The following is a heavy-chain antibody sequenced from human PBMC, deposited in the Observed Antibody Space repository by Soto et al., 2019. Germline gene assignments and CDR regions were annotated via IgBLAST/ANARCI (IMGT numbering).Heavy chain of an antibody. Sequence: EVQLVESGGGLVQPGRSLRLSCAASGFTFDDYAMHWVRQAPGKGLEWVSYITWNSGYIGYADSVKGRFTISRDNANNSLYLQMNSLKPVDTAFYYCAKALYGSSSSPIDYWGQGTLVTVSS. J-gene: IGHJ4*02. D-gene: IGHD6-13*01. CDR1: GFTFDDYA. V-gene: IGHV3-9*01. CDR2: ITWNSGYI. CDR3: AKALYGSSSSPIDY.